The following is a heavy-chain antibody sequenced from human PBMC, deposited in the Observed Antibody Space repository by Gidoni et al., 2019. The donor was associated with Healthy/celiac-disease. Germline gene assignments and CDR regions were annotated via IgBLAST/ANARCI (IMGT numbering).Heavy chain of an antibody. CDR3: ARITMVRGVRGPRWFDP. CDR2: ISGSGGST. D-gene: IGHD3-10*01. CDR1: GFTFSSYA. Sequence: EVQLLESGGGLVQPGGSLRLSCAASGFTFSSYAMSWVRQAPGKGLEWVSAISGSGGSTYYADSVKGRFTISRDNSKNTLYLQMNSLRAEDTAVYYCARITMVRGVRGPRWFDPWGQGTLVTVSS. J-gene: IGHJ5*02. V-gene: IGHV3-23*01.